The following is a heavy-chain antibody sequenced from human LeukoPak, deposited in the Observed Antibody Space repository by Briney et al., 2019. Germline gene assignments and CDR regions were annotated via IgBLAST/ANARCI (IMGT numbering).Heavy chain of an antibody. CDR3: AADRPSAYCGGDCLDY. CDR1: GFTFTNSA. CDR2: VVVGSGNT. D-gene: IGHD2-21*02. V-gene: IGHV1-58*01. J-gene: IGHJ4*02. Sequence: GASVKVSCKASGFTFTNSAVQWVRQARGQRLEWIGWVVVGSGNTNYAQKFQERVTITRDMSTSTAYMELSSLRSEDTAVYYCAADRPSAYCGGDCLDYWGQGTQVTVSS.